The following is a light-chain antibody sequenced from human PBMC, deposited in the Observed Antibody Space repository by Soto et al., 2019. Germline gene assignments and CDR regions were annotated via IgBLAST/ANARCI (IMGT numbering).Light chain of an antibody. CDR2: RNN. CDR1: SSNIGSSY. CDR3: AAWDDSLSGYV. V-gene: IGLV1-47*01. Sequence: QSVLTQPPSASGTPGQRVTISCSGSSSNIGSSYVYWYQQLPGTAPKLLIYRNNQRPSGVPDRFSGSKSGISASLAISGLRSEDEADYYCAAWDDSLSGYVFGTGTKLTVL. J-gene: IGLJ1*01.